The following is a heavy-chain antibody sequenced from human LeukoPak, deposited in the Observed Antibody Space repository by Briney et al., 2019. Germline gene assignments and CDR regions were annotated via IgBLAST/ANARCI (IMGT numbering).Heavy chain of an antibody. CDR2: INPNSGGT. V-gene: IGHV1-2*02. Sequence: ASVKVSCKASGYTFTGYYMHWVRQAPGQGLEWMGWINPNSGGTNYAQQFQGRLTMTRDTSISTAYMELSRLRSDDTAVYYCARAYSSTPYYYYYMDVWGKGTTVTVSS. J-gene: IGHJ6*03. CDR3: ARAYSSTPYYYYYMDV. D-gene: IGHD6-13*01. CDR1: GYTFTGYY.